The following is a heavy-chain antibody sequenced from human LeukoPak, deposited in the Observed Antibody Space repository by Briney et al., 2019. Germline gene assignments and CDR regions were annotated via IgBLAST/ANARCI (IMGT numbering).Heavy chain of an antibody. V-gene: IGHV4-59*01. J-gene: IGHJ3*02. CDR3: AGEYGDDAFDI. CDR1: GGSISSYY. Sequence: TPSETLSLTCTVSGGSISSYYWSWIRQPPGKGLEWIGYIYYSGSTNYNPSLKSRVTISVDTSKNQFSLKLSSVTAADTAVYYCAGEYGDDAFDIWGQGTMVTVSS. CDR2: IYYSGST. D-gene: IGHD4-17*01.